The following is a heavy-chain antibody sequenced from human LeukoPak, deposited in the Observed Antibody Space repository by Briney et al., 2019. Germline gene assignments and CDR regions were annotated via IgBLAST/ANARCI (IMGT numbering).Heavy chain of an antibody. CDR3: AREGIGVDAFDI. CDR1: GGTFNSYA. CDR2: IIPIFGTA. D-gene: IGHD6-13*01. J-gene: IGHJ3*02. Sequence: ASVKVSCKASGGTFNSYAISWVRQAPGQGLEWMGGIIPIFGTANYAQKFQGRVTITADESTSTDYMELSSLRSEDTAVYYCAREGIGVDAFDIWGQGTMVTVSS. V-gene: IGHV1-69*13.